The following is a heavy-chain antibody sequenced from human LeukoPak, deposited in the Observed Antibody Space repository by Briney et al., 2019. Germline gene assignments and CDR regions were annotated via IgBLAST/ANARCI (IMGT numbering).Heavy chain of an antibody. J-gene: IGHJ5*02. CDR2: ISNSGSDM. CDR1: GLTFSSYE. Sequence: GGSLRLSCAASGLTFSSYEMSWVRQAPRKGLEWVSYISNSGSDMYYADSVKGRFTASRDNAKNSLYLQMNSLRAEDTAVYYCAREKVDIVGSIKIGTGFDPWGQGTLVTVSS. D-gene: IGHD5-12*01. CDR3: AREKVDIVGSIKIGTGFDP. V-gene: IGHV3-48*03.